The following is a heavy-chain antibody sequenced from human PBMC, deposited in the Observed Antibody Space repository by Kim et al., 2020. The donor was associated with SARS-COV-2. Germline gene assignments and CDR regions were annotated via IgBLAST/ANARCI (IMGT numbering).Heavy chain of an antibody. V-gene: IGHV3-30-3*01. J-gene: IGHJ2*01. Sequence: GGSLRLSCAASGFTFSSYAMHWVRQAPGKGLEWVAVISYDGSNKYYADSVKGRFTISRDNSKNTLYLQMNSLRAEDTAVYYCARVRDGPSCSSTSCYYWYFDLWGRGTLVTVSS. CDR3: ARVRDGPSCSSTSCYYWYFDL. CDR1: GFTFSSYA. CDR2: ISYDGSNK. D-gene: IGHD2-2*01.